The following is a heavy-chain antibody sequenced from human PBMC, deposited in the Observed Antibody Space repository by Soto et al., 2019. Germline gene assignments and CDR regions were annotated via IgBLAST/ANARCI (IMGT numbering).Heavy chain of an antibody. CDR1: GGSISSYY. J-gene: IGHJ5*02. Sequence: SETLSLTCTVSGGSISSYYWSWIRQPPGKGLEWIGYIYYSGSTNYNPSLKSRVTISVDTSKNQFSLKLSSVTAADTAVYYCARHIYCSGGSCYASDLDWFAPWGQGTLVTVSS. V-gene: IGHV4-59*08. CDR2: IYYSGST. D-gene: IGHD2-15*01. CDR3: ARHIYCSGGSCYASDLDWFAP.